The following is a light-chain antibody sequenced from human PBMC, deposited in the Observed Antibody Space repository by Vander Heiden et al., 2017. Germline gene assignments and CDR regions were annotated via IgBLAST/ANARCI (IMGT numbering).Light chain of an antibody. CDR3: QQFNNWPPYT. V-gene: IGKV3D-15*01. Sequence: IVMKQSPATLSVSPGERATLSCRASQSISSNLAWYQQKPGQAPRLLIYGASTRPTGIPARFRGSGSGTEFTLTISSLQSEDFAIYYCQQFNNWPPYTFGQGTKLEIK. J-gene: IGKJ2*01. CDR1: QSISSN. CDR2: GAS.